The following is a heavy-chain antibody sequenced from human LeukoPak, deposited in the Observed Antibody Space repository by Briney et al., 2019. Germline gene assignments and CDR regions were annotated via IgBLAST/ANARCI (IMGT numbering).Heavy chain of an antibody. CDR2: IIPIFGTA. D-gene: IGHD5-12*01. CDR1: GGTFSSYA. V-gene: IGHV1-69*13. CDR3: ARDIVATISVAGAFDI. Sequence: SVKVSCKASGGTFSSYAISWVRQAPGQGLEWMGGIIPIFGTADYAQKFQGRVTITADESKSTAYMELSSLRSEDTAVYCCARDIVATISVAGAFDIWGQGTMVTVSS. J-gene: IGHJ3*02.